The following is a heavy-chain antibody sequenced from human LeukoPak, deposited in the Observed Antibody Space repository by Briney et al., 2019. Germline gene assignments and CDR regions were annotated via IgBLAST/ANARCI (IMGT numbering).Heavy chain of an antibody. CDR2: IIPILGIA. Sequence: SVKVSCKASGGTFSSYAISWVRQAPGQGLEWMGRIIPILGIANYAQKFQGRVTITADKSTSTAYMELSSLRSEDTAVYYCASTDTVTTSPFGYWGQGTLVTVSS. V-gene: IGHV1-69*04. CDR1: GGTFSSYA. J-gene: IGHJ4*02. D-gene: IGHD4-17*01. CDR3: ASTDTVTTSPFGY.